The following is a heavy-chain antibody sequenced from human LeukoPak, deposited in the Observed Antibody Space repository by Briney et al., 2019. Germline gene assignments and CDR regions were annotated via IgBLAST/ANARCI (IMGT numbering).Heavy chain of an antibody. Sequence: SVKVSCKASGGTFSSYAISWVRQAPGQGLEWMGRIIPILGIANYAQKFQGRVTITADKSTSTAYMELSSLRSEDTAVYYCARAHSSGSRSAFDIWGQGTMVTVSS. CDR3: ARAHSSGSRSAFDI. D-gene: IGHD3-22*01. CDR2: IIPILGIA. CDR1: GGTFSSYA. V-gene: IGHV1-69*04. J-gene: IGHJ3*02.